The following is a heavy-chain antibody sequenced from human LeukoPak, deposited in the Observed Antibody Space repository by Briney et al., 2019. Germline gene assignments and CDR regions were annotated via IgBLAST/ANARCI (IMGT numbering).Heavy chain of an antibody. Sequence: GGSLRLSCAVSGFTVSSNYMSWVRQAPGKGLGWVSVIHSGGSTYYADSVTGRFTVSRDNSKNTVFLQMNSLRAGDTAVYYCVGATGFGYWGQGTLVTVSS. CDR2: IHSGGST. J-gene: IGHJ4*02. CDR3: VGATGFGY. V-gene: IGHV3-66*01. CDR1: GFTVSSNY. D-gene: IGHD4-17*01.